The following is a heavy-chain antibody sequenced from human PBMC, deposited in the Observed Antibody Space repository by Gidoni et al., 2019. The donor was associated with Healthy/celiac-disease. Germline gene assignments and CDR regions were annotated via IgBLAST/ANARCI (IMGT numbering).Heavy chain of an antibody. CDR1: GGSISSYY. J-gene: IGHJ4*02. Sequence: QVQLQESGPGLVKPSETLSLTCTVSGGSISSYYWSWIRQPPGKGLEWIGYIYYSGSTNYHPSLKSRVTISVDTSKNQFSLKLSSVTAADTAVYYCARDGGYNYYFDYWGQGTLVTVSS. D-gene: IGHD5-12*01. CDR3: ARDGGYNYYFDY. CDR2: IYYSGST. V-gene: IGHV4-59*01.